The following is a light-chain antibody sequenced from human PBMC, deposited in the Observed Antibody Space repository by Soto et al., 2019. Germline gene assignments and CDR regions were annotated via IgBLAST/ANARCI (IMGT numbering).Light chain of an antibody. CDR1: SSDVGAYDF. Sequence: QSALTQPASVSGSQGQSIAISCTGTSSDVGAYDFVSWYQQHPDKAPKLLIYEVSNRPSGVSNRFSGSKSGNTASLTISGFQAEDEADYYCSSYTSSSTPYVFGTGTKVTVL. V-gene: IGLV2-14*03. CDR3: SSYTSSSTPYV. CDR2: EVS. J-gene: IGLJ1*01.